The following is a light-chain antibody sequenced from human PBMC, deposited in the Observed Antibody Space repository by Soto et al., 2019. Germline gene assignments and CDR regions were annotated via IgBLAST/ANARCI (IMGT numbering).Light chain of an antibody. CDR3: KKYDNLPIT. Sequence: DIQMPPSPSSLSSSVGDRVPITCQASQDISNYLNWYQQKPGKAPKILIYDAYNLETGVQSRFSGSGSGKDFTLTISSLQNEDIETYYCKKYDNLPITFGQGTRREIK. J-gene: IGKJ5*01. V-gene: IGKV1-33*01. CDR1: QDISNY. CDR2: DAY.